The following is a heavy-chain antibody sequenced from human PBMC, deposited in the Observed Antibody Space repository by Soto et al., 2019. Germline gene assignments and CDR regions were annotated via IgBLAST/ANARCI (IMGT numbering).Heavy chain of an antibody. CDR3: ARAGRYCSSTSCSYNWFDP. CDR1: GGTFSSYA. CDR2: IIPIFGTA. V-gene: IGHV1-69*01. J-gene: IGHJ5*02. Sequence: QVQLVQSGAEVKKPGSSVKVSCKASGGTFSSYAISWVRQAPGQGLEWMGGIIPIFGTANYAQKFQGRVTITADESTSTAYMELSSLRFEDTAVYYCARAGRYCSSTSCSYNWFDPWGQGTLVTVSS. D-gene: IGHD2-2*01.